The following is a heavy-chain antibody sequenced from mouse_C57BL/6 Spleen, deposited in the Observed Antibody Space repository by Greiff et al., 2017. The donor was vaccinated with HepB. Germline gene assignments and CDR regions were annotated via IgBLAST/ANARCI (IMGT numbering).Heavy chain of an antibody. CDR3: ARGYYYGIAMDY. CDR1: GYTFTSYW. D-gene: IGHD1-1*01. J-gene: IGHJ4*01. CDR2: IHPNSGST. V-gene: IGHV1-64*01. Sequence: QVQLQQPGAELVKPGASVKLSCKASGYTFTSYWMHWVKQRPGQGLEWIGMIHPNSGSTNYNEKFKSKATLTVDKSSSTAYMQLRSLTSEDSAVYYCARGYYYGIAMDYWGQGTSVTVSS.